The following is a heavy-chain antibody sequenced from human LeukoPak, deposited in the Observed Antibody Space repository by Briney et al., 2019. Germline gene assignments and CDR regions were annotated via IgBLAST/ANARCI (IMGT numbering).Heavy chain of an antibody. V-gene: IGHV4-39*01. J-gene: IGHJ4*02. CDR3: ARVPNWNYPSFDY. CDR1: GGSISTSDYY. D-gene: IGHD1-7*01. Sequence: PSETLSLTCTVSGGSISTSDYYWRWIRQPPGKGLEWIGSVFYSGSTYYNPSRKSLVTISVNTSKNQFALKLSSVTAADTAVYYCARVPNWNYPSFDYWGQGILVTVSS. CDR2: VFYSGST.